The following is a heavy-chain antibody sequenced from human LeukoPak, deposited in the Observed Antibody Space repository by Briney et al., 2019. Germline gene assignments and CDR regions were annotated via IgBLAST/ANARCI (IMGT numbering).Heavy chain of an antibody. D-gene: IGHD1-14*01. J-gene: IGHJ4*02. Sequence: SETLSLACTVSGGYLSSYYWRWIRQPPGEGLEWIGYIYYSGSTNYNPSLKSRVTISVDTSKNQFSLKRSSGTAADTAVYDCARESLAGNVDYWGQGTLVTVSS. CDR2: IYYSGST. CDR3: ARESLAGNVDY. CDR1: GGYLSSYY. V-gene: IGHV4-59*01.